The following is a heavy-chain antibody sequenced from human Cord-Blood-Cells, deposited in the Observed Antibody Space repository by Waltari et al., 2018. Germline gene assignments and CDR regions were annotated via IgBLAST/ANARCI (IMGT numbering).Heavy chain of an antibody. CDR1: GGSISSSSYY. Sequence: QLQLQESGPGLVKPSETLSLTCTVSGGSISSSSYYWGWIRQPPGKGLEWIGSIYYSGSTYYNPSLKSRVTISVDTSKNQFSLKLSSVTAADTAVYYRARQPYDFWSGYYDYWGQGTLVTVSS. J-gene: IGHJ4*02. CDR2: IYYSGST. V-gene: IGHV4-39*01. CDR3: ARQPYDFWSGYYDY. D-gene: IGHD3-3*01.